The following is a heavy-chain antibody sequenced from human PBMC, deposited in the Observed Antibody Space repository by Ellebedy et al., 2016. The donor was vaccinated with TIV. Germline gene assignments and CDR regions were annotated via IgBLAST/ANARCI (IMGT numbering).Heavy chain of an antibody. CDR1: GFTFSSYW. CDR3: ARERGYSGSGADY. D-gene: IGHD4-23*01. V-gene: IGHV3-7*01. CDR2: IKQDGSEK. Sequence: GESLKISCAASGFTFSSYWMSWVRQAPGKGLEWVANIKQDGSEKYYVDSVKGRFTISRDNAKNSLYLQMNSLRAEDTAVYYCARERGYSGSGADYWGQGTLVTVSS. J-gene: IGHJ4*02.